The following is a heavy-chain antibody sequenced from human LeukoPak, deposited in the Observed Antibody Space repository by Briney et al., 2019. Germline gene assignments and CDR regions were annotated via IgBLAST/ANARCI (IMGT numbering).Heavy chain of an antibody. V-gene: IGHV3-69-1*02. CDR3: ASTGGYGSGTYDYYYFGMDV. J-gene: IGHJ6*02. D-gene: IGHD3-10*01. Sequence: PGRSLRLSCAASGFPFSASAMTWVRQAPGKGLEWVSHILSTSTTYYADSMRGRFTISRDNAKNSLYLQMNSLRAEDTAVYYCASTGGYGSGTYDYYYFGMDVWGQGTTVTVSS. CDR2: ILSTSTT. CDR1: GFPFSASA.